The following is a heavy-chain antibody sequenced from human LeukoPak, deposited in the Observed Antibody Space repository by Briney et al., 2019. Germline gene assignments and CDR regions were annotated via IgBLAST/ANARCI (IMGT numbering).Heavy chain of an antibody. V-gene: IGHV3-15*01. CDR1: GLTFSNAW. D-gene: IGHD6-19*01. CDR3: TTEVPEYSSGWYSQH. CDR2: IKRKSDGGTT. J-gene: IGHJ1*01. Sequence: GGSLRLSCAASGLTFSNAWMSWVRQAPGKGLEWVGRIKRKSDGGTTDYAAPVKGRFTISRDDSKNTLYLQMNSLKTEDTAVYYCTTEVPEYSSGWYSQHWGQGTLVTVSS.